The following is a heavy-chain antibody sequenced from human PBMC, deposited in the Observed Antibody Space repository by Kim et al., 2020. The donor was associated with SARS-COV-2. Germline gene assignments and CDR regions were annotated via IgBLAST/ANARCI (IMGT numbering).Heavy chain of an antibody. V-gene: IGHV3-48*03. J-gene: IGHJ3*02. CDR3: ARESVTGTDAFDI. Sequence: GGSLRLSCAPSGFTFSSYEMNWVRQAPGKGLEWVSYISDGGSTTYYADSVKGRFTISRDNAKNSLFLQMNSLRAEDTAVYYCARESVTGTDAFDIWGQGTLVTVSS. CDR1: GFTFSSYE. CDR2: ISDGGSTT. D-gene: IGHD6-19*01.